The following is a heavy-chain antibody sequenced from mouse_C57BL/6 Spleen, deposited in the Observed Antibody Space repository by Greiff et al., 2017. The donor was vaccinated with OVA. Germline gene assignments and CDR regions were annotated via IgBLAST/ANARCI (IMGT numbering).Heavy chain of an antibody. Sequence: EVQVVESGPELVKPGASVKMSCKASGYTFTDYNMHWVKQSHGKSLEWIGYINPNNGGTSYNQKFKGKATLTVNKSSSTAYMELRSLTSEDSAVYYCAREGGLLYWGQGTTLTVAS. V-gene: IGHV1-22*01. CDR1: GYTFTDYN. J-gene: IGHJ2*01. CDR2: INPNNGGT. CDR3: AREGGLLY. D-gene: IGHD1-1*01.